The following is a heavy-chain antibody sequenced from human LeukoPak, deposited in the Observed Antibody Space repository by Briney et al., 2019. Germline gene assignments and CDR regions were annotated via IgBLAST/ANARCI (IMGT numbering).Heavy chain of an antibody. J-gene: IGHJ4*02. Sequence: SETLSLTCAVYGGSFIGYDWTWIRQPPGKGLEWIGEINHSGGTNYNPSLKSRVTISVDTSKNQFSLKLSSVTAADTAVYYCARCITGILYFDYWGQGTLVTVSS. D-gene: IGHD1-20*01. CDR1: GGSFIGYD. CDR2: INHSGGT. CDR3: ARCITGILYFDY. V-gene: IGHV4-34*01.